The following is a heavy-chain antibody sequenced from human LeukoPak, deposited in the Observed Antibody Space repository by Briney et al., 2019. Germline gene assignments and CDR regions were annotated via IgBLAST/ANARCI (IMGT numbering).Heavy chain of an antibody. CDR3: AKIGSGWYYFDH. J-gene: IGHJ4*02. D-gene: IGHD6-19*01. CDR2: IYSSGGT. CDR1: GGSISSDS. V-gene: IGHV4-59*01. Sequence: SETLSLTCIVSGGSISSDSWSWIRQSPGKGLEWIAYIYSSGGTIYNPSLKSRVTISVDTSRNQFSLKLSSVTAADAAVYYCAKIGSGWYYFDHWGQGTLVTVS.